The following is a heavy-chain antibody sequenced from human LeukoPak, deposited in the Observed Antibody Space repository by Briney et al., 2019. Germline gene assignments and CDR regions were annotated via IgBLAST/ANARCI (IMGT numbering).Heavy chain of an antibody. V-gene: IGHV4-59*01. CDR3: ARESRVPEYFDY. D-gene: IGHD6-6*01. J-gene: IGHJ4*02. CDR1: GFTFSSYA. Sequence: GPLRLSCAASGFTFSSYAMSWVRQPPGKGLEWIGYIYYSGSTNYNPSLKSRVTISVDTSKNQFSLKLSSVTAADTAVYYCARESRVPEYFDYWGQGTLVTVSS. CDR2: IYYSGST.